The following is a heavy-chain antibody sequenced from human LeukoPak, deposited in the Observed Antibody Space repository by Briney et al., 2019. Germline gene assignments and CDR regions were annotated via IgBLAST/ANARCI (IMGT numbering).Heavy chain of an antibody. Sequence: PSETLSLTCTVSGGSISSSSYYWGWIRQPPGKGLEWIGEINHSGSTNYNPSLKSRVTISVDTSKNQFSLKLSSVTAADTAVYYCARRGRLIVLRAWFDPWGQGTLVTVSS. CDR1: GGSISSSSYY. D-gene: IGHD2-8*01. J-gene: IGHJ5*02. CDR3: ARRGRLIVLRAWFDP. V-gene: IGHV4-39*07. CDR2: INHSGST.